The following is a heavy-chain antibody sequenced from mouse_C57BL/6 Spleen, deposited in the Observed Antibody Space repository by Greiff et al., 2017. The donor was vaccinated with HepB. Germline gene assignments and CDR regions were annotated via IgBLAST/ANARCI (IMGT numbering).Heavy chain of an antibody. CDR3: ARLGYGSSGAWFAY. Sequence: VKLMESGPELVKPGASVKISCKASGYAFSSSWMNWVKQRPGKGLEWIGRIYPGDGDTNYNGKFKGKATLTADKSSSTAYMQLSSLTSEDSAVYFCARLGYGSSGAWFAYWGQGTLVTVSA. CDR2: IYPGDGDT. CDR1: GYAFSSSW. J-gene: IGHJ3*01. V-gene: IGHV1-82*01. D-gene: IGHD1-1*01.